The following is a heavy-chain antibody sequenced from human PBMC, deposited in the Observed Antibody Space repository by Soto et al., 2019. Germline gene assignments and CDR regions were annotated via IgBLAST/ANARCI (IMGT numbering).Heavy chain of an antibody. CDR3: ARDNYFWIGSLDY. Sequence: ASVKVSCKASGYTFSTYGLTWVRQAPGQGLYWMGWINPFKGDTNSAARFQGRVSLTTDTSASTAYMELRSLRSGDTAVYYCARDNYFWIGSLDYWGQGNQVTVPS. CDR2: INPFKGDT. D-gene: IGHD3-3*01. V-gene: IGHV1-18*01. J-gene: IGHJ4*02. CDR1: GYTFSTYG.